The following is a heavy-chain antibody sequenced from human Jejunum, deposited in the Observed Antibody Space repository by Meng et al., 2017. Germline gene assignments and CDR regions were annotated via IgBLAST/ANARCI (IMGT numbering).Heavy chain of an antibody. Sequence: SETLSLTCTVSGDSISSGTYYWTWIRQPAGKGLEWIGRIYTNADYNYSPSFRSRVTMSIDTSKSQFSLQVTSLTAADTAVYYCARGFYGSSGYYLDHWGQGKLVTVSS. J-gene: IGHJ4*02. D-gene: IGHD3-22*01. V-gene: IGHV4-61*02. CDR1: GDSISSGTYY. CDR3: ARGFYGSSGYYLDH. CDR2: IYTNADY.